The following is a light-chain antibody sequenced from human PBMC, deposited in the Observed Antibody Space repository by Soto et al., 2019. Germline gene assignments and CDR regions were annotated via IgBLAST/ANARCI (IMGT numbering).Light chain of an antibody. CDR3: QQSYETPWT. V-gene: IGKV1-39*01. Sequence: SHMTQSPASLSASVGDRVTFICRASQSISYNLNCYQQKPGKAPNLLIYAASTLHGGVPSRFRGSGSGTDFTLTLSSLQPEDVATYFCQQSYETPWTFGQGTKVYIK. J-gene: IGKJ1*01. CDR1: QSISYN. CDR2: AAS.